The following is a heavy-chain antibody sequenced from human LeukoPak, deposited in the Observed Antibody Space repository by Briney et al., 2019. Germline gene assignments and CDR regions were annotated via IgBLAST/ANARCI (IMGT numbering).Heavy chain of an antibody. V-gene: IGHV3-74*01. D-gene: IGHD6-19*01. J-gene: IGHJ4*02. Sequence: GGSLRLSCAASGLTFSTYWMHWVRQTPGKGLVWVSRINSDGRSTTYADFVKGRFTISRDNAKNTLYLQMNSLRAEDTAVYYCAREGTSGWYYFDYWGQGTLVTVSS. CDR1: GLTFSTYW. CDR3: AREGTSGWYYFDY. CDR2: INSDGRST.